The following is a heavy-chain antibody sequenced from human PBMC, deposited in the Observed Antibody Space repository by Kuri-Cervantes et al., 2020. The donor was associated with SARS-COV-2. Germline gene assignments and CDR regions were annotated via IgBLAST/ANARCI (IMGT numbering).Heavy chain of an antibody. CDR3: ATDSVFLRGYSYGYSI. Sequence: ASVKVSCKVSGYTLTELSMHWVRQAPGKGLEWVGGFDPEDGETIYAQKFQGRVTMTEDTSTDTAYMELSSLRSEDTAVYYCATDSVFLRGYSYGYSIWGQGTLVTVSS. D-gene: IGHD5-18*01. J-gene: IGHJ4*02. CDR1: GYTLTELS. CDR2: FDPEDGET. V-gene: IGHV1-24*01.